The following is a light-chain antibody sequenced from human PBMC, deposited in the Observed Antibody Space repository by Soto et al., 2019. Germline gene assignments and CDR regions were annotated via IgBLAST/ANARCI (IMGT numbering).Light chain of an antibody. V-gene: IGKV3-15*01. J-gene: IGKJ4*01. CDR1: QNFGSSY. CDR2: DTS. Sequence: EMVLTQSPGTLSLSPVERATLSCRASQNFGSSYLAWYQQKRGQAPRFLIYDTSTRATDVPTRVSGSRSGAEFTLTINSLKYEDFAVYDCQPYNNWTLTFGGGTKVDIK. CDR3: QPYNNWTLT.